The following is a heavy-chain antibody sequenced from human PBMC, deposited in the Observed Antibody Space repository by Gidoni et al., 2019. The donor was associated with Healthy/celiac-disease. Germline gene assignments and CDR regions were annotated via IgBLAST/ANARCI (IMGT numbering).Heavy chain of an antibody. D-gene: IGHD6-13*01. CDR1: GYTFTGYY. J-gene: IGHJ3*02. CDR2: INPNSGGT. Sequence: QVQLVQSGAEVKKPGASVKVSCKASGYTFTGYYMHWVRQAPGQGLEWMGWINPNSGGTNYAQKFQGWVTMTRDTSISTAYMELSRLRSDDTAVYYCARGEHSAAAAGFDAFDIWGQGTMVTVSS. CDR3: ARGEHSAAAAGFDAFDI. V-gene: IGHV1-2*04.